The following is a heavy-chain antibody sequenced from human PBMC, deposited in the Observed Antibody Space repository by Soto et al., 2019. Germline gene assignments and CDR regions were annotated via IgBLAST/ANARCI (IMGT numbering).Heavy chain of an antibody. Sequence: LXLSCAASGFTFRSYEIHGVRQAPCEGLEWVAGIWYDGSNKYYADAVKGRFTISRDNSKNTLYLQMNSLRAEDTAVYYCAREVGANTGIFDYWGQGTLVTVSS. CDR1: GFTFRSYE. V-gene: IGHV3-33*01. CDR2: IWYDGSNK. D-gene: IGHD1-26*01. CDR3: AREVGANTGIFDY. J-gene: IGHJ4*02.